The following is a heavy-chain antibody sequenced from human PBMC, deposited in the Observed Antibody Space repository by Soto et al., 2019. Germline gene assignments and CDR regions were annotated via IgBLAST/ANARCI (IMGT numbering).Heavy chain of an antibody. CDR1: GFTFSNNA. CDR2: ISSSGSTI. D-gene: IGHD6-13*01. V-gene: IGHV3-48*04. Sequence: EVQLLESGGGLVQPGGSLRLSCAASGFTFSNNAMSWVRQAPGKGLEWVSYISSSGSTIYYADSVKGRFTISRDNAKNSLYLQMNSLRAEDTAVYYCARDRGGSSSWYSTAPYYFDYWGQGTLVTVSS. CDR3: ARDRGGSSSWYSTAPYYFDY. J-gene: IGHJ4*02.